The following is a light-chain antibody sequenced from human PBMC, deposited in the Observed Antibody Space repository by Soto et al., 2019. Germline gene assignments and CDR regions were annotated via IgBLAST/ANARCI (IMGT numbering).Light chain of an antibody. V-gene: IGKV3-20*01. J-gene: IGKJ1*01. Sequence: EIVLTQSPGTLSLSPGERATLSCTASQSVSSNYLAWYQQKPGQAPRLLIYGASSRATGIPDRFSGSGSGTEFTLTIRRLEPEDFAVYYCQQYGVSPRTFGEGTKVEIK. CDR1: QSVSSNY. CDR3: QQYGVSPRT. CDR2: GAS.